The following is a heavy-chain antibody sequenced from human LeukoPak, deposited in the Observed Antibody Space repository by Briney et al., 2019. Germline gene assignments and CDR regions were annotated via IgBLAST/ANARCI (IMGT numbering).Heavy chain of an antibody. V-gene: IGHV3-23*01. J-gene: IGHJ4*02. Sequence: GGSLRFSCAASGFTFSSYAMTWVRQAPGKGLEWVSGISDSGGSTYYADSVKGRFTISRDNSKNTVYLQMNSLRAEDTAVYYCAKDGIAVAGSSAWYWGRGTQVTVSS. CDR3: AKDGIAVAGSSAWY. D-gene: IGHD6-19*01. CDR1: GFTFSSYA. CDR2: ISDSGGST.